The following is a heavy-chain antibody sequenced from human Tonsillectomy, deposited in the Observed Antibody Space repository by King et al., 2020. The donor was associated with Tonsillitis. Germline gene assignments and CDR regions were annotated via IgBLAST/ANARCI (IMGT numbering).Heavy chain of an antibody. CDR2: IYYSGST. CDR1: GGSISSYY. J-gene: IGHJ3*02. D-gene: IGHD2-2*02. V-gene: IGHV4-59*01. CDR3: ARSMYLYAGGAFDI. Sequence: QLQESGPGLVKPSETLSLTCTVSGGSISSYYWSWIRQPPGKGLEWIGYIYYSGSTNYNPSLKSRVTISVDTSKNQFSLKLSSVTAADTAVYYCARSMYLYAGGAFDIWGQGTMVTVSS.